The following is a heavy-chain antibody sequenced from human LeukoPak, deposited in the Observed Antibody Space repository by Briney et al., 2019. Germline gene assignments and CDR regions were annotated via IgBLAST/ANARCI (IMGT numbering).Heavy chain of an antibody. Sequence: GGSLRLSCAASGFTFSSYWMHRVRQSPGKGLVWVSRIKTDGSDTYYADSVRGRFTISRDNAKNTLYLQMDSLRAEDTAVYFCARGDYSSHTLWGQGTLVTVSS. CDR1: GFTFSSYW. V-gene: IGHV3-74*01. CDR3: ARGDYSSHTL. J-gene: IGHJ4*02. D-gene: IGHD4-11*01. CDR2: IKTDGSDT.